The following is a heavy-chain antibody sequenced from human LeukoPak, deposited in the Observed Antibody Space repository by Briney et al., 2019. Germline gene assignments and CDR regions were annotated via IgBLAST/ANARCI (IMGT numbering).Heavy chain of an antibody. J-gene: IGHJ3*02. D-gene: IGHD6-19*01. CDR2: IWYDGSDK. CDR3: ARGMADTIVAIWDAFDI. V-gene: IGHV3-33*01. Sequence: GGSLRLSCAPSGFSFGSYGMYWVRQAPGKGLEWVAVIWYDGSDKYYADSVKGRFTISRDNSKNTLYLQMNSLRAEDTAVYYCARGMADTIVAIWDAFDIWGQGTMVTVSS. CDR1: GFSFGSYG.